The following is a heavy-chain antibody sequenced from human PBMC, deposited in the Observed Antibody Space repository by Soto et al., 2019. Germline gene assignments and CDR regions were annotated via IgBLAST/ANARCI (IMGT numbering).Heavy chain of an antibody. CDR2: ISYDGSNK. J-gene: IGHJ3*02. D-gene: IGHD3-9*01. CDR3: ANSPVLRYFDWLGSPFDI. V-gene: IGHV3-30*18. CDR1: GFTFSSYG. Sequence: GGSLRLSCAASGFTFSSYGMHWVRQAPGKGLEWVAVISYDGSNKYYADSVKGRFTISRDNSKNTLYLQMNSLRAEDTAVYYCANSPVLRYFDWLGSPFDIWGQGTMVTVSS.